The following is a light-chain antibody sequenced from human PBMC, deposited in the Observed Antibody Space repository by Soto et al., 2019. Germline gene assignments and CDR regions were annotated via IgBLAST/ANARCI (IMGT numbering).Light chain of an antibody. V-gene: IGKV3-15*01. CDR2: GAS. CDR1: QSVSRN. J-gene: IGKJ2*01. Sequence: EIVMTQSPATLSMSPGERATLSCRASQSVSRNLAWFQQKAGQAPRLLIYGASIRATGIPARFSGSGSGTEFTLTISSLQSEDFAVYYCQQYHNWPPHTFGQGTKLEIK. CDR3: QQYHNWPPHT.